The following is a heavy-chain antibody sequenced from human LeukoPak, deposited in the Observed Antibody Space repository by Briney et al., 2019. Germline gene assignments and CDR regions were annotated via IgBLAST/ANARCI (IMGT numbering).Heavy chain of an antibody. Sequence: PSETLSLTCTVSGGSISSGGYYWSWIRQHPGKGLEWIGYIYYSGSTYYNPSLKSRVTISVDTSKNQFSLKLSSVTAADTAVYYCARDDYFSYGMDVWGQGTTVTVSS. V-gene: IGHV4-31*03. D-gene: IGHD4/OR15-4a*01. J-gene: IGHJ6*02. CDR3: ARDDYFSYGMDV. CDR2: IYYSGST. CDR1: GGSISSGGYY.